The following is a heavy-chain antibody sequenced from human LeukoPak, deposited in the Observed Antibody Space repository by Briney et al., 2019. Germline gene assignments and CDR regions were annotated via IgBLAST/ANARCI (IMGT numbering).Heavy chain of an antibody. CDR1: GFTFSSYA. V-gene: IGHV3-23*01. CDR2: ISGSGGST. J-gene: IGHJ4*02. Sequence: GGSLRLSCAASGFTFSSYAMSWVRQAPGKGLEWVSAISGSGGSTYYADSVKGRFTISRDNSKNTLYLQMNSLRAEDTAAYYCAHDDYGDPPVDYWCQGTLVTVSS. D-gene: IGHD4-17*01. CDR3: AHDDYGDPPVDY.